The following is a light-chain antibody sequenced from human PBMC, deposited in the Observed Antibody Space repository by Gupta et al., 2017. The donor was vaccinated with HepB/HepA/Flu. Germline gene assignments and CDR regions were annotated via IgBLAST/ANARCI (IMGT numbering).Light chain of an antibody. Sequence: EVVLPQSPATLSVSPGERATLSCRDSESVNTNLAWYQHKPGLAPRLLIYHTSIRAPGIPARVSGSGSGTEFTLAISSLQPEDFAVYYCHQYKNWPPKSFGQGTKVEIK. V-gene: IGKV3-15*01. CDR3: HQYKNWPPKS. CDR2: HTS. J-gene: IGKJ1*01. CDR1: ESVNTN.